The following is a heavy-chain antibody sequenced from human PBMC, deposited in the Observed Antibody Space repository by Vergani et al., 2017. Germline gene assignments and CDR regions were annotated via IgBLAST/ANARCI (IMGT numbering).Heavy chain of an antibody. CDR2: VHRNGNT. CDR1: GYSVGSGYY. J-gene: IGHJ4*02. V-gene: IGHV4-38-2*01. D-gene: IGHD3-10*01. CDR3: ARQNPYGSAHVDF. Sequence: QVDLQESGPGLVKSSETLSLNCAVSGYSVGSGYYWGWIRQPPGRRLEWIGCVHRNGNTYYTSSLRGRATISRDTSKNQISLRLTSVTAADTAVYYCARQNPYGSAHVDFWGRGVLVTVSA.